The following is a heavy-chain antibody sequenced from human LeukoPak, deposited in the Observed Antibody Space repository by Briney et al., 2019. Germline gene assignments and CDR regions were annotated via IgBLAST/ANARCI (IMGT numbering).Heavy chain of an antibody. D-gene: IGHD2-2*01. Sequence: SETLSLTCTVFGGSISSYYWSWIRQPPGKGLEWIGYIYYSGSTNYNPSLKSRVTISVDTSKNQFSLKLSSVTAADTAVYYCARTSKGVVVPAARGYFDYWGQGTLVTVSS. J-gene: IGHJ4*02. CDR3: ARTSKGVVVPAARGYFDY. CDR2: IYYSGST. V-gene: IGHV4-59*01. CDR1: GGSISSYY.